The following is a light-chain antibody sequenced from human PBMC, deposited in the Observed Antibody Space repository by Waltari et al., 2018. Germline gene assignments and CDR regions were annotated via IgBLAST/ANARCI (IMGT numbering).Light chain of an antibody. CDR1: QRVNSN. V-gene: IGKV3-15*01. CDR2: GAS. Sequence: EIVMTQSPATLSVSPGERVTLSCRASQRVNSNLAWYQQKPGQAPRLLIYGASTRATGVAARFSGSGSGTEFTLTISSLQSEDFAVYYCKHYNNWPVAFGGGTKVEIK. J-gene: IGKJ4*01. CDR3: KHYNNWPVA.